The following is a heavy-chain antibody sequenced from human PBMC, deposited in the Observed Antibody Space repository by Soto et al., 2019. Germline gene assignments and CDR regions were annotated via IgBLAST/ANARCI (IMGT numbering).Heavy chain of an antibody. Sequence: SETLSLTCTVSGGSISSYYWSWIRQPPGKGLEWIGYTYYSGSTNYNPSLKSRVTISVDTSKNQFSLKLSSVTAADTAVYYCARANVELSGYLDYWGQGTLVTVSS. V-gene: IGHV4-59*01. D-gene: IGHD2-15*01. J-gene: IGHJ4*02. CDR1: GGSISSYY. CDR2: TYYSGST. CDR3: ARANVELSGYLDY.